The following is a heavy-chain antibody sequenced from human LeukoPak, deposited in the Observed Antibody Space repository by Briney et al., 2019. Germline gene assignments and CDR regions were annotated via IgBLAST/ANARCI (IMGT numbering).Heavy chain of an antibody. J-gene: IGHJ6*02. CDR2: IKQDGSQE. V-gene: IGHV3-7*01. Sequence: GGSLRLSCAASRFTLSTYWMSWVRQAPGKGLEWVAHIKQDGSQEYYVDSVKGRFTISRDNAKNSLYLQMNSLRAEDTAVYYCARDVARKYLYYYYYYGMDVWGQGTTVTVSS. CDR3: ARDVARKYLYYYYYYGMDV. D-gene: IGHD2-2*01. CDR1: RFTLSTYW.